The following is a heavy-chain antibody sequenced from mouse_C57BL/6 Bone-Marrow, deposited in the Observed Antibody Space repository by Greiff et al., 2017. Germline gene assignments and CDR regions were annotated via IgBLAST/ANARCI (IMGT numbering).Heavy chain of an antibody. CDR3: SRLWIYYDYDVSD. Sequence: VQLQQSGPELVKPGASVKISCKASGYAFSSSWMNWVKPRPGKGLEWIGRIYPGDGDTNYNGQFKGKATLTADKSSRTAYMQLISLTSEYSAVYFCSRLWIYYDYDVSDRGQRNLVTGAA. V-gene: IGHV1-82*01. D-gene: IGHD2-4*01. CDR1: GYAFSSSW. J-gene: IGHJ3*01. CDR2: IYPGDGDT.